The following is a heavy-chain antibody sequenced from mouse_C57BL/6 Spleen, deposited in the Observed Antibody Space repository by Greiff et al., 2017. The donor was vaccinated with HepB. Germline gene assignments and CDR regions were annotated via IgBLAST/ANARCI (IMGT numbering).Heavy chain of an antibody. CDR2: IYPGDGDT. Sequence: QVQLKESGPELVKPGASVKISCKASGYAFSSSWMNWVKQRPGKGLEWIGRIYPGDGDTNYNGKFKGKATLTADKSSSTAYMQLSSLTSEDSAVYFCARLDQVPYWYFDVWGTGTTVTVSS. V-gene: IGHV1-82*01. J-gene: IGHJ1*03. CDR1: GYAFSSSW. CDR3: ARLDQVPYWYFDV.